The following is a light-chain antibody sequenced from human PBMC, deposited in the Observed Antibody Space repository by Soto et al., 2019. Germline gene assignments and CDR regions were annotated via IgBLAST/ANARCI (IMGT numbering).Light chain of an antibody. J-gene: IGLJ1*01. CDR2: ATY. CDR1: SANIGADYD. V-gene: IGLV1-40*01. Sequence: QSVLTQPPSVSGAPGQRVTISCTGSSANIGADYDVHWYQHLPGAAPKLLIYATYNRPSGVPDRFSASKSGTSASLAIAGLQAEDEADYYCQSYDSRLSGYVXGTGTKVTVL. CDR3: QSYDSRLSGYV.